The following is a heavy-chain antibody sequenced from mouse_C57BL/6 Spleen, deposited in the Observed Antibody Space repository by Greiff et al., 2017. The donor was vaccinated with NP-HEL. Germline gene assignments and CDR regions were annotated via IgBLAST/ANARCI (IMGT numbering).Heavy chain of an antibody. CDR1: GYSFTGYY. J-gene: IGHJ4*01. Sequence: VQLKESGPELVKPGASVKISCKASGYSFTGYYMHWVKQSSEKSLEWIGEINPSTGGTSYNQKFKGKATLTVDKSSSTAYMQLKSLTSEDSAVYYCARKEIYYDYDDAMDYWGQGTSVTVSS. V-gene: IGHV1-43*01. CDR2: INPSTGGT. CDR3: ARKEIYYDYDDAMDY. D-gene: IGHD2-4*01.